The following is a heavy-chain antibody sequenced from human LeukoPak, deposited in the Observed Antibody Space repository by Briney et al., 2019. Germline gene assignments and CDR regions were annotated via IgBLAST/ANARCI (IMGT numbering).Heavy chain of an antibody. D-gene: IGHD3-10*01. CDR1: GFSFSSSG. CDR2: IDTSSTTK. V-gene: IGHV3-48*01. J-gene: IGHJ1*01. CDR3: AGPLGSPYFHH. Sequence: GGSLRLSCAASGFSFSSSGMNWVRQAPGKGLEWVSYIDTSSTTKNYADSVKGRFTVSRDNAKNSLYLQMNSLRVEDTAVYYCAGPLGSPYFHHWGQGTLVTVSS.